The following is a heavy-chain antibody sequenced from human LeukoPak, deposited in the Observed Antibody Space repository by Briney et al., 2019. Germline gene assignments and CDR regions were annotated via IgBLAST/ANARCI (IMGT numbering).Heavy chain of an antibody. Sequence: GRSLRLSCAASGITFSSYGMHWVRQAPGKGLEWVAVISHDGSIKYYEDSVKGRFTISRDNSKNTLYLQMNSLRAEDTAVYYCARDLKGFGELLPNYYYYYMDVWGKGTTVTVSS. J-gene: IGHJ6*03. CDR3: ARDLKGFGELLPNYYYYYMDV. CDR2: ISHDGSIK. CDR1: GITFSSYG. D-gene: IGHD3-10*01. V-gene: IGHV3-30*03.